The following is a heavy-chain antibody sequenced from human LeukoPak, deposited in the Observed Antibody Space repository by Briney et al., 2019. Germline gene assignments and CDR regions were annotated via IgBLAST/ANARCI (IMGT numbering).Heavy chain of an antibody. CDR1: GGSISTYY. CDR2: IDYSGST. V-gene: IGHV4-59*01. J-gene: IGHJ2*01. Sequence: SETLFLTCTVSGGSISTYYWSWIRQPPGKGLEWLGYIDYSGSTNYNPSLKSRVTISVDTSKNQFSLRLSSVTAADTATYYCARVGQGCFDLWGRGTLVTVSS. CDR3: ARVGQGCFDL.